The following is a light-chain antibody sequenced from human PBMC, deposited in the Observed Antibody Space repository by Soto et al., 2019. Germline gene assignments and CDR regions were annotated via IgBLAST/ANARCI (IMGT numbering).Light chain of an antibody. CDR2: KAS. CDR3: QQYKSFPFT. CDR1: QSISTW. V-gene: IGKV1-5*03. Sequence: DIQMTQSPSTLSASVGDRVTITCRASQSISTWLAWYQQKPGKAPKLLIYKASSLESGVPSRFSGSGSGTEFSLTISSLQPDDFAIYYCQQYKSFPFTFGQGTKLEI. J-gene: IGKJ2*01.